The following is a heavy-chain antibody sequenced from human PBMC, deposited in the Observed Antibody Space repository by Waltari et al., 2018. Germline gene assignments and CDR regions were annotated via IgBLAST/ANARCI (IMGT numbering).Heavy chain of an antibody. CDR2: IYYSGST. V-gene: IGHV4-59*08. J-gene: IGHJ3*02. CDR1: GCSISSYF. Sequence: QVQLQESGPGLVKPSESLSLTCTASGCSISSYFWSWIRQPPGKGLEWIGYIYYSGSTNYNPSLKSRATISVDTSKNQFSLKLSSVTAADTAVYYCARRGAGYAFDIWGQGTILIVSS. CDR3: ARRGAGYAFDI. D-gene: IGHD2-15*01.